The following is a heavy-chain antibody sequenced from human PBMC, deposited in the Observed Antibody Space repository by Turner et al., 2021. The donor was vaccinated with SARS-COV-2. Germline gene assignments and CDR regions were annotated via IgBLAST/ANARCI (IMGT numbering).Heavy chain of an antibody. CDR2: ISVSGGST. CDR1: GFPFSNYA. Sequence: EVQLLESGGGLVQPGGSLRHSCAASGFPFSNYAMSGVRQAPGNVLEWVPTISVSGGSTYYVDSVKGRFTISRDNSKNTLYLQMNSLRAEDTAVYYCALYDGFWEYINYYYYYGMDVWGQGTTVTVSS. J-gene: IGHJ6*02. CDR3: ALYDGFWEYINYYYYYGMDV. V-gene: IGHV3-23*01. D-gene: IGHD3-10*01.